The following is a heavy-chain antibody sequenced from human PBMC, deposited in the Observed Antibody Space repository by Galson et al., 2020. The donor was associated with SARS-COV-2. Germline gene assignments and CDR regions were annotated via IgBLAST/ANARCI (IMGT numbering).Heavy chain of an antibody. J-gene: IGHJ5*02. CDR3: AHRLVVGATGGFDP. Sequence: ESGPTLVKPTQTLTLTCTFSGLPLSTSGVVVGCIRQPPGKALEWLALIYWDDDKRYSPSLKSRLTITKDTSKNQVVLTMTNMDPVDTATYYCAHRLVVGATGGFDPWGQGTLVTVSS. CDR2: IYWDDDK. D-gene: IGHD1-26*01. V-gene: IGHV2-5*02. CDR1: GLPLSTSGVV.